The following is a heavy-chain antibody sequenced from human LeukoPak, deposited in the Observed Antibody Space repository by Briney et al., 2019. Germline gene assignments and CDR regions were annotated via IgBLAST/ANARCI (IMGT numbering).Heavy chain of an antibody. V-gene: IGHV4-59*08. CDR3: TRQGRSSPGTAFYFDN. CDR1: GVSFSSFY. J-gene: IGHJ4*02. Sequence: SETLSLTCTVSGVSFSSFYWSWIRQAPGKGLEWIWTIYNSRTNTYNPSLKSRVTVSVDTSKNQFSLRLSSLTASDTAVHYCTRQGRSSPGTAFYFDNWGQGTLVTVSS. CDR2: IYNSRTN. D-gene: IGHD1-1*01.